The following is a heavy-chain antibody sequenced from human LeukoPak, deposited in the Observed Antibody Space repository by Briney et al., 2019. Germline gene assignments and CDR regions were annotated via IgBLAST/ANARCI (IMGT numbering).Heavy chain of an antibody. CDR3: ARLSVTTDYYYGMDV. D-gene: IGHD4-17*01. J-gene: IGHJ6*02. CDR2: INPSGGST. Sequence: ASVKVSCKASGYTFTSYYMHWVRQAPGQGLEWMGIINPSGGSTSYAQKFQGRVTMTRDTSTSTVYMELSSLRPEDTAVYYCARLSVTTDYYYGMDVWGQGTTVTVSS. V-gene: IGHV1-46*01. CDR1: GYTFTSYY.